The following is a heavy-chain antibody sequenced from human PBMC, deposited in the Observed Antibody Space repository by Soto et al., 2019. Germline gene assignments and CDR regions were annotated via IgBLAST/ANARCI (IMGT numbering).Heavy chain of an antibody. D-gene: IGHD4-17*01. CDR1: GGSISSGGYS. CDR3: ARAHYGDYGYGMDV. V-gene: IGHV4-30-2*01. Sequence: QLQLQESGSGLVKPSQTLSLTCAVSGGSISSGGYSWSWIRQPPGKGLEWVGYTYHSGSTYYNPSLRSRVTLXVXRXXNQFSLKLSSVTAADTAVYYCARAHYGDYGYGMDVWGQGTTVTVSS. J-gene: IGHJ6*02. CDR2: TYHSGST.